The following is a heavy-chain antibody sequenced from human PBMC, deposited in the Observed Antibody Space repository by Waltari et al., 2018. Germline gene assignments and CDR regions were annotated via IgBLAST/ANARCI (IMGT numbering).Heavy chain of an antibody. V-gene: IGHV3-21*01. Sequence: VQLVESGGGLVKPGGSLRLSCAAAVFSFKPYIMNWVRQAPEKGLEWISSIYSSTNGFIYYADSVRGRFSVSRDNAKNSLYLEMNSLRAEDTAVYYCARSYDTSSPFDYWGQGTLVTVSS. CDR2: IYSSTNGFI. D-gene: IGHD6-6*01. CDR3: ARSYDTSSPFDY. CDR1: VFSFKPYI. J-gene: IGHJ4*02.